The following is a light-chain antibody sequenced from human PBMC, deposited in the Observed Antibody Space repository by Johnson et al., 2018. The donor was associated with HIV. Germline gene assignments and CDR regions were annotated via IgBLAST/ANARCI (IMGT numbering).Light chain of an antibody. CDR1: SSNIGNNY. Sequence: QSVLTQPPSVSAAPGQKVTISCSGSSSNIGNNYVSWYQQLPGTAPKLLICENNKRPSGIPDRFSGSKSGTSATLGITGLQIGDEADYYCGTWDISLSVGYVFGTGTKVTVL. CDR2: ENN. V-gene: IGLV1-51*02. CDR3: GTWDISLSVGYV. J-gene: IGLJ1*01.